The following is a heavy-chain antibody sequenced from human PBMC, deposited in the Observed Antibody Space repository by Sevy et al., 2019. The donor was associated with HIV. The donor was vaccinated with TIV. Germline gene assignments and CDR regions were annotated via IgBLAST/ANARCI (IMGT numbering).Heavy chain of an antibody. Sequence: GGSLRLSCAASGFTFSTYGMHWVRQAPGKGLGWGSLISFDGINKYYLDSVKGRFTISRDNSKNTLYLQMNSLRADDTAVYYCAKGTVTGAFDIWGQGTVVTVSS. V-gene: IGHV3-30*18. J-gene: IGHJ3*02. CDR1: GFTFSTYG. CDR3: AKGTVTGAFDI. CDR2: ISFDGINK. D-gene: IGHD4-4*01.